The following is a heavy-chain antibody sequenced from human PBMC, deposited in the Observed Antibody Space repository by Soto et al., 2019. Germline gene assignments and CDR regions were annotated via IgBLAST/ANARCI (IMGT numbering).Heavy chain of an antibody. D-gene: IGHD2-2*02. CDR3: ARHTAAIEYYFDY. CDR2: IYYSGST. CDR1: GGSISSYY. Sequence: SETLSLTCTVSGGSISSYYRSWIRQPPGKGLEWIGYIYYSGSTNYNPSLKSRVTISVDTSKNQFSLKLSSVTAADTAVYYCARHTAAIEYYFDYWGQGTLVTVSS. J-gene: IGHJ4*02. V-gene: IGHV4-59*08.